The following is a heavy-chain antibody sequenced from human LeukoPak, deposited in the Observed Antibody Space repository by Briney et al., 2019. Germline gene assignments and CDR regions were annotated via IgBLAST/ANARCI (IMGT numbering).Heavy chain of an antibody. J-gene: IGHJ4*02. CDR1: GDSVSINSAD. D-gene: IGHD3-10*01. CDR3: ARGGFGLPYYFDY. CDR2: TYYRSKCYN. V-gene: IGHV6-1*01. Sequence: SPTLSLTFAISGDSVSINSADWSWIRQSPWRGLEWLGSTYYRSKCYNDYAVSVKRLITIIPDSSNNQFSLLLTSVTPEDTAVYYCARGGFGLPYYFDYWGQGTLVTVSS.